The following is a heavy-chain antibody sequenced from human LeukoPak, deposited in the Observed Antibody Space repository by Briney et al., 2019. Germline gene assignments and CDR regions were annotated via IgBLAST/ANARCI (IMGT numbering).Heavy chain of an antibody. J-gene: IGHJ4*02. Sequence: PGGSLRLSCAASGFTFGRYSMHWVRQAPGKGLEFVSAISTNGHSTYYAKSVKGRFTISRDNSKNTLYLQMGSLRAEDMAVYYCARVGPADTYYPSSGLDYWGQGTLVTVSS. D-gene: IGHD3-22*01. CDR1: GFTFGRYS. CDR2: ISTNGHST. V-gene: IGHV3-64*01. CDR3: ARVGPADTYYPSSGLDY.